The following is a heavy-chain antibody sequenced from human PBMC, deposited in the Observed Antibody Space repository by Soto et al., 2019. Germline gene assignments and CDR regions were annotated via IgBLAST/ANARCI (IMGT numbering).Heavy chain of an antibody. Sequence: GGSLRLSCAASGFSFEDYAMHWVRQAPGKGLEWVSGIAWNSDIIGYADSVKGRFTISRDNSKNTLDLQMNSLRAEDTAVYYCAKRATGTYFDYWGQGTLVTVSS. CDR1: GFSFEDYA. CDR2: IAWNSDII. D-gene: IGHD1-1*01. J-gene: IGHJ4*02. CDR3: AKRATGTYFDY. V-gene: IGHV3-9*01.